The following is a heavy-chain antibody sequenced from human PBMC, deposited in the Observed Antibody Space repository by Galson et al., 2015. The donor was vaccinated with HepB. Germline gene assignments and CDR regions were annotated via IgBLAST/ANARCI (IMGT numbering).Heavy chain of an antibody. CDR2: ISSSSSYI. Sequence: SLRLSCAASGFTFSSYSMNWVRQAPGKGLEWVSSISSSSSYIYYADSVKGRFTISRDNAKNSLYLQMNSLRAEDTAVYYCARGRYCSSTSCYGRFDYWGQGTLVTVSS. V-gene: IGHV3-21*01. J-gene: IGHJ4*02. D-gene: IGHD2-2*01. CDR3: ARGRYCSSTSCYGRFDY. CDR1: GFTFSSYS.